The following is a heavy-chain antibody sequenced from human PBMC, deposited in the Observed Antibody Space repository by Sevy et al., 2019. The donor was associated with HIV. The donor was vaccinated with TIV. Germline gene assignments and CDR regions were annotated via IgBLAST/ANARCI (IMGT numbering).Heavy chain of an antibody. D-gene: IGHD4-17*01. J-gene: IGHJ6*04. V-gene: IGHV3-53*01. CDR2: IYSGGNK. CDR3: ARAYTVTSMDV. Sequence: GGSLRLSCTVSGFTVSNNYMSWVRQAPGKGLEWASVIYSGGNKYYADSVKGRFTISRDNSKNTLYLQMNSLTAEDTAIYYCARAYTVTSMDVWGKGTTVTVSS. CDR1: GFTVSNNY.